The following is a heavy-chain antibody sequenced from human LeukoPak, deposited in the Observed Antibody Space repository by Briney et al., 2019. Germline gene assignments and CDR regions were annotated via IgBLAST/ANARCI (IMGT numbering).Heavy chain of an antibody. D-gene: IGHD3-22*01. CDR3: AKDKADSSGYYYFDAFDI. Sequence: PGGSLRLSCAASGFTFNDYAMHWVRQAPGKGLEWVSGISWNSGSIAYADSVKGRFTISRDNAKNSLYLQMNSLRAEDTALYYCAKDKADSSGYYYFDAFDIWGQGTMVTVSS. CDR1: GFTFNDYA. J-gene: IGHJ3*02. CDR2: ISWNSGSI. V-gene: IGHV3-9*01.